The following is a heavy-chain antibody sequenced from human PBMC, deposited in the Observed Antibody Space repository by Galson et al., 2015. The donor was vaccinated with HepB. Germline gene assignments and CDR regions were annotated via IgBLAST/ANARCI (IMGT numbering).Heavy chain of an antibody. CDR2: ISGYNDKT. CDR3: ARDSTSSDFGRYYYYGMDA. Sequence: SVKVSCKASGYRFNSYGISWVRQAPGQGLEWMGWISGYNDKTDFAQKFQGRVTMTTDTSTSTAFVELRSLKSDDTAVYYCARDSTSSDFGRYYYYGMDAWGQGTTVTGSS. V-gene: IGHV1-18*01. CDR1: GYRFNSYG. D-gene: IGHD6-6*01. J-gene: IGHJ6*02.